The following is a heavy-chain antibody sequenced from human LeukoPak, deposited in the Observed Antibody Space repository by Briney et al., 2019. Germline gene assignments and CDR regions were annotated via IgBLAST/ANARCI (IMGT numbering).Heavy chain of an antibody. D-gene: IGHD3-22*01. CDR2: ISWNSGSI. CDR1: GFTFDDYA. J-gene: IGHJ3*02. Sequence: TGGSLRLSCAASGFTFDDYAMHWVRQAPGKGLEWVSGISWNSGSIGYADSVKGRFTISRDNAKNSLYLQMNSLRAEDTALYYCAKGFRIVVVTNDAFDIWGQGTMVTVSS. V-gene: IGHV3-9*01. CDR3: AKGFRIVVVTNDAFDI.